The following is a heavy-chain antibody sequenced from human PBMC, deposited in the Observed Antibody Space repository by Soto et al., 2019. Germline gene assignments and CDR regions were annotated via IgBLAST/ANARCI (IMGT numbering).Heavy chain of an antibody. CDR3: AREYYYDSSGYYYYNVRAFEI. CDR2: ISYDGSNK. J-gene: IGHJ3*02. V-gene: IGHV3-30-3*01. Sequence: GGSLRLSCAASGFTFSSYAMHWVRQAPGKGLEWVAVISYDGSNKYYADSVKGRFTISRDNSKYTLYLQMNSLRAEDTAVYYCAREYYYDSSGYYYYNVRAFEIWGQGTMVTVSS. D-gene: IGHD3-22*01. CDR1: GFTFSSYA.